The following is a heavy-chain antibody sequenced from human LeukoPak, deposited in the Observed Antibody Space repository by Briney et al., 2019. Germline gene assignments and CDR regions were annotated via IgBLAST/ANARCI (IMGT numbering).Heavy chain of an antibody. Sequence: GASVKVSCKASGYTFTGYYMHWVRQAPGQGLEWMGWINPNSGGTSYAQKFQGRVTMTRDTSISTAYMELSRLRPDDTAVYYCARGADTALIPYFYYYVDVWGTGTTVTISS. CDR1: GYTFTGYY. D-gene: IGHD5-18*01. J-gene: IGHJ6*03. CDR3: ARGADTALIPYFYYYVDV. CDR2: INPNSGGT. V-gene: IGHV1-2*02.